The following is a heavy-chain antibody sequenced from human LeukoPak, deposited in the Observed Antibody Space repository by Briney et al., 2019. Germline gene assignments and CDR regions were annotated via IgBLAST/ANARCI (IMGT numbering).Heavy chain of an antibody. CDR1: GYTFTDYW. CDR2: VYPRDSDA. D-gene: IGHD1-7*01. CDR3: ARPQYLRTIADAFDV. V-gene: IGHV5-51*03. J-gene: IGHJ3*01. Sequence: PGESLKISCKAAGYTFTDYWIAWVRQMPGKELEYMGIVYPRDSDARYWPSFQGQVTISADKSIDTAYLEWSSLRASDSATYFCARPQYLRTIADAFDVWGQGTMVAVSS.